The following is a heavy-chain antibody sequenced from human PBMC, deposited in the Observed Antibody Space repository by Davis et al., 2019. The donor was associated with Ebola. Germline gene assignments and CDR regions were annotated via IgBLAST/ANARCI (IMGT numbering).Heavy chain of an antibody. CDR3: ARAPTWSQINYYCFDD. V-gene: IGHV1-46*01. CDR1: GYTFTSDD. CDR2: INPSGGST. J-gene: IGHJ4*02. D-gene: IGHD3-10*01. Sequence: SLKVSCKASGYTFTSDDINWVRQAPGRRLEGMGIINPSGGSTTYAQNFQGRVTMTRDTSTRTVYMEVSSLRSEDTAVYYCARAPTWSQINYYCFDDWGQGTLVTVSS.